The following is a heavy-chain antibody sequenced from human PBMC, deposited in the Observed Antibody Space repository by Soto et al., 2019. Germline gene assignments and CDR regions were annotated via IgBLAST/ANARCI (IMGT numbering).Heavy chain of an antibody. J-gene: IGHJ4*02. CDR3: ARDPNYDILTGYWNEYYFDY. D-gene: IGHD3-9*01. CDR1: GFTFSSYG. Sequence: QVQLVESGGGVVQPGRSLRLSCAASGFTFSSYGMHWVRQAPGKGLEWVAVIWYDGSNKYYADSVKGRFTISRDNSKNTLYLQMNSLRAADTAVYYCARDPNYDILTGYWNEYYFDYWGQGTLVTVSS. V-gene: IGHV3-33*01. CDR2: IWYDGSNK.